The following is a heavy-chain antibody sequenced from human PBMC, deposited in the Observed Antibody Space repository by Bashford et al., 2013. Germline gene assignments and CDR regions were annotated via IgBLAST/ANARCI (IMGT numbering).Heavy chain of an antibody. CDR3: ARETEPRQLVRGGWFDP. V-gene: IGHV4-59*01. J-gene: IGHJ5*02. CDR2: IYYSGST. Sequence: SETLSLTCTVSGGSISSYYWSWIRQPPGKGLEWIGYIYYSGSTNYNPSLKSRVTISVDTSKNQFSLKLSSVTAADTAVYYCARETEPRQLVRGGWFDPVGPGNPGHRLL. D-gene: IGHD6-13*01. CDR1: GGSISSYY.